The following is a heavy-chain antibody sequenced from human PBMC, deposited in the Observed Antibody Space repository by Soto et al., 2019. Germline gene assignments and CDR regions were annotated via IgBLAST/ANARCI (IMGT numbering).Heavy chain of an antibody. J-gene: IGHJ5*02. CDR3: ARLFCATDTCDSWFDP. CDR2: IDPRDSQT. CDR1: GYTFTTFW. V-gene: IGHV5-10-1*01. Sequence: GESLKISCTGFGYTFTTFWISWVRQMPGKGLEWMGRIDPRDSQTNYSPSFQGHVTISVDKSISTAYLQWDSLKASDTAMYYCARLFCATDTCDSWFDPWGQGTLVTVSS. D-gene: IGHD2-15*01.